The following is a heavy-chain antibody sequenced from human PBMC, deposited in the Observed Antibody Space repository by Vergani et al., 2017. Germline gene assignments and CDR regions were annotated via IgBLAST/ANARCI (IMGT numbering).Heavy chain of an antibody. CDR3: AHKPVPFLWFEELWDYFDY. V-gene: IGHV2-5*01. CDR1: GFSLDTSGVG. D-gene: IGHD3-10*01. Sequence: QITLKESGPTLVKPTQTLTLTCTVSGFSLDTSGVGVAWIRQPPGKALECLGLIYWNDERRYSPSLSGRLTIIRDTSKNEVVLTRTNMDPADTATYYCAHKPVPFLWFEELWDYFDYWGQGTLVTVSS. CDR2: IYWNDER. J-gene: IGHJ4*02.